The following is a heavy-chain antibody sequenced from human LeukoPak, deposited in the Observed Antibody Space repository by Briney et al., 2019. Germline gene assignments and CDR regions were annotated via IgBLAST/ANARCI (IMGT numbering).Heavy chain of an antibody. CDR3: ARHEVKLAAAGTFLVRNDAFDI. V-gene: IGHV4-34*01. D-gene: IGHD6-13*01. Sequence: PSETLSLTCAVYGGSFSGYYWSWIRQPPGKGLEWIGEINHSGSTNYNPSLKSRVTISVDTSKNQFSLKLSSVTAADTAVYYCARHEVKLAAAGTFLVRNDAFDIWGQGTMVTVSS. CDR2: INHSGST. J-gene: IGHJ3*02. CDR1: GGSFSGYY.